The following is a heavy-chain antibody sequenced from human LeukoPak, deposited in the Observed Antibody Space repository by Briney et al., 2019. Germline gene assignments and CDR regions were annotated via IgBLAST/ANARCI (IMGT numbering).Heavy chain of an antibody. CDR1: GYXFTAYY. V-gene: IGHV1-2*02. J-gene: IGHJ4*02. CDR2: INPHSGDT. D-gene: IGHD4-17*01. CDR3: AKYADFKPFDY. Sequence: ASVKVSCKASGYXFTAYYIHWVRQAPGQGLEWMGWINPHSGDTNYAQNFQGRVTMTRDTSLSTAYMELSRLTSDDTAVYYCAKYADFKPFDYWGQGALVTVSS.